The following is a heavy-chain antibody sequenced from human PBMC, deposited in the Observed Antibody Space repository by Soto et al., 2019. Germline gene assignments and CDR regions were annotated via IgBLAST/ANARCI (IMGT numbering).Heavy chain of an antibody. Sequence: GESLKISCKGSGYSFTSYWIGWVRQMPGKGLEWMGITYPDDSDTRYSPSFQGQVTISADKSISTAYLQWSSLKASDTAMYYCARHQYYYDSSGPTGYYYGMDVWGQGTTVTVSS. J-gene: IGHJ6*02. CDR2: TYPDDSDT. CDR1: GYSFTSYW. D-gene: IGHD3-22*01. V-gene: IGHV5-51*01. CDR3: ARHQYYYDSSGPTGYYYGMDV.